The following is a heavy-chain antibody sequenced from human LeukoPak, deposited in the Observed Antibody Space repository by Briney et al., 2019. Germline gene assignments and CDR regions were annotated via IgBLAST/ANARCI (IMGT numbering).Heavy chain of an antibody. CDR3: ARNANTVDDMRTFDY. J-gene: IGHJ4*02. CDR2: IYYSGST. CDR1: GGSICSGSYS. V-gene: IGHV4-39*01. Sequence: SETLSLTCTVSGGSICSGSYSWGWIRQPPGKGLEWIGSIYYSGSTHYNPSLKRRLTISVETSKNQFSLKLSSVTAADTAIYYCARNANTVDDMRTFDYWGQGTLVTVSS. D-gene: IGHD4-23*01.